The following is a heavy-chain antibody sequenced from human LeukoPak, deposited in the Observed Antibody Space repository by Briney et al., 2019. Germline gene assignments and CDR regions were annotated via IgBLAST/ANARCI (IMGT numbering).Heavy chain of an antibody. D-gene: IGHD5-18*01. CDR1: GGSISSSSYY. CDR2: IYYSGST. CDR3: ARGGYSSYGVGYYYYYMDV. V-gene: IGHV4-39*07. J-gene: IGHJ6*03. Sequence: SETLSLTCTVSGGSISSSSYYWGWIRQPPGKGLEWIGSIYYSGSTYYNPSLKSRVTISVDTSKNQFSLKLSSVTAADTAVYYCARGGYSSYGVGYYYYYMDVWGKGTTVTVSS.